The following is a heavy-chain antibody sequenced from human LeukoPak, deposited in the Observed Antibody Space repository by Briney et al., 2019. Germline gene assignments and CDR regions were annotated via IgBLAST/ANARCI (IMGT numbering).Heavy chain of an antibody. Sequence: GGSLRLSWATSGLNFTSAWMGWVRQAPGKGLEWVGRIKSKTAGGTTDYAAPVKGRFTISTDDSKNTLFLQMNSLKTEDTALYYCTTDRGIAVRPLFDYWGQGTLVTVSS. V-gene: IGHV3-15*01. CDR3: TTDRGIAVRPLFDY. CDR1: GLNFTSAW. J-gene: IGHJ4*02. CDR2: IKSKTAGGTT. D-gene: IGHD6-19*01.